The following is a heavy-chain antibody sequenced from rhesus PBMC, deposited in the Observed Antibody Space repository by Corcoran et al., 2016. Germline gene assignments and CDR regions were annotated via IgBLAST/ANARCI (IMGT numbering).Heavy chain of an antibody. D-gene: IGHD3-16*01. Sequence: QVQLQESGPGLVKPSETLPLTCAVSGASISSNYWSWIRQAPGKGLEWRGRIYGSVVNPSTNPSLNSRVTISIATSKNQFSLKLSSVTAADPAVYYCARGTYYYSGSYYYVYYFDYWGQGVLVTVSS. J-gene: IGHJ4*01. CDR3: ARGTYYYSGSYYYVYYFDY. CDR2: IYGSVVNP. V-gene: IGHV4S2*01. CDR1: GASISSNY.